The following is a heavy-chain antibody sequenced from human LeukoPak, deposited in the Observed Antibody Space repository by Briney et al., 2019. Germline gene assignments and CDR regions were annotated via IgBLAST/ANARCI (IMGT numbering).Heavy chain of an antibody. Sequence: GGSLRLSCAASGFTVSSNYMSWVRQAPGKGLEWVSAISGRGGSTYYADSVKGRFTLSRDNSKNTLYLQMDSLRAEDTAVYYCAKGTQLLYYYYYGMDVWGQGTTVTVSS. CDR2: ISGRGGST. V-gene: IGHV3-23*01. D-gene: IGHD2-2*01. J-gene: IGHJ6*02. CDR3: AKGTQLLYYYYYGMDV. CDR1: GFTVSSNY.